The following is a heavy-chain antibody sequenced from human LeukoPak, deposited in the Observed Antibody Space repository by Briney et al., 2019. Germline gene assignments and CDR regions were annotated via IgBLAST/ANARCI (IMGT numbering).Heavy chain of an antibody. D-gene: IGHD2-2*01. CDR3: ARNASSIVVGPAAKSGHCFDY. V-gene: IGHV4-39*01. J-gene: IGHJ4*02. Sequence: SETLSLTCTVSGGSISSSNYYWAWIRQPPGKGLEYIGSIYYSGSTYYNPSLKSRVTISVDTSKNQFSLKLSSVTAGDTAVYYCARNASSIVVGPAAKSGHCFDYWGQGTLVTVSS. CDR2: IYYSGST. CDR1: GGSISSSNYY.